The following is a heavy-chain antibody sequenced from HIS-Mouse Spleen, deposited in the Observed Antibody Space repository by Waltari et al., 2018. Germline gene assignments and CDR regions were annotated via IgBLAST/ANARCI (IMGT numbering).Heavy chain of an antibody. CDR2: IYYSGST. J-gene: IGHJ2*01. Sequence: QLQLQESGPGLVKPSETLSLPCTVSGGSIRSSSYSWGRFRQPPGKGLEWIGSIYYSGSTYYNPSLKSRVTISVDTSKNQFSLKLSSVTAADTAVYYCAREIPYSSSWYDWYFDLWGRGTLVTVSS. CDR1: GGSIRSSSYS. CDR3: AREIPYSSSWYDWYFDL. V-gene: IGHV4-39*07. D-gene: IGHD6-13*01.